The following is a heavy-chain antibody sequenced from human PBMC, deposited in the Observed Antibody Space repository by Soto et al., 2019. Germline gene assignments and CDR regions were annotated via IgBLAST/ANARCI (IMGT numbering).Heavy chain of an antibody. CDR2: INPNSGGT. Sequence: ASVKVSCKASGYTFTGYYMHWVRQAPGQGLEWMGWINPNSGGTNYAQKFQGWVTMTRDTSISTAYMELSRLRSDDTAVYYCARGREEYQLLSLDYWGQGTLVTVSS. CDR3: ARGREEYQLLSLDY. D-gene: IGHD2-2*01. J-gene: IGHJ4*02. V-gene: IGHV1-2*04. CDR1: GYTFTGYY.